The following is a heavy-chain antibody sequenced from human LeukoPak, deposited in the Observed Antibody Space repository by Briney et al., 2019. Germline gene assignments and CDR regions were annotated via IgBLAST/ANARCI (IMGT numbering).Heavy chain of an antibody. J-gene: IGHJ3*02. CDR2: ISGSGGST. D-gene: IGHD3-22*01. CDR1: GFTFSSSA. V-gene: IGHV3-23*01. Sequence: PGGSLRPSCAASGFTFSSSAMNWVRQAPGKGLEWVSAISGSGGSTYYADSVKGRFTISRDNSKNTLYLQMNSLRAEDTAVYYCAKDFLHSYYYDSTPSDAFDIWGQGTMVTVSS. CDR3: AKDFLHSYYYDSTPSDAFDI.